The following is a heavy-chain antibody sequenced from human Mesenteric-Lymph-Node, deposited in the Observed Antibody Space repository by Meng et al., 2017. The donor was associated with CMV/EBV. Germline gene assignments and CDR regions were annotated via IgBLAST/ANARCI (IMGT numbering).Heavy chain of an antibody. D-gene: IGHD2-2*02. Sequence: TFNSYGISWGRQAPGQGLEWMGWISAYNGNTNYAQKLQGRVTITTDTSTSTAYMELRSLRSDDTAVYYCARLLGYCSSTSCYTPNDYWGQGSLVTVSS. CDR3: ARLLGYCSSTSCYTPNDY. V-gene: IGHV1-18*01. J-gene: IGHJ4*02. CDR1: TFNSYG. CDR2: ISAYNGNT.